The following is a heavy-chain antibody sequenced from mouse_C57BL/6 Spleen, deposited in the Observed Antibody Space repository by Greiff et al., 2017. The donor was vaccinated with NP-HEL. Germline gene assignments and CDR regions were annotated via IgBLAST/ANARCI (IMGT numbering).Heavy chain of an antibody. CDR1: GYTFTSYW. J-gene: IGHJ4*01. CDR3: ARGLGRGYAMDY. Sequence: VQLQQPGAELVKPGASVKLSCKASGYTFTSYWMQWVKQRPGQGLEWIGEIDPSDSYTNYNQKFKGKATLTVDTSSSTAYMQLSSLTSEDSAVYYCARGLGRGYAMDYWGQGTSVTVSS. V-gene: IGHV1-50*01. CDR2: IDPSDSYT.